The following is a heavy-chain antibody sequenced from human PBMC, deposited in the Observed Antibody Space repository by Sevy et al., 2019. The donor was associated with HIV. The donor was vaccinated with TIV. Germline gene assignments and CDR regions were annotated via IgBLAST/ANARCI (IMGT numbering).Heavy chain of an antibody. D-gene: IGHD3-22*01. J-gene: IGHJ4*02. CDR3: PTTKDYYENSGCPFDY. CDR1: GYTLTQLS. Sequence: ASVKVSCKVFGYTLTQLSMHWVRQAPGKGLEWMGSFDPEDGETLYAQKLQGRVTLTEDTSADTAYMELNNLRSEDTAVYYCPTTKDYYENSGCPFDYWGQGTLVTVSS. V-gene: IGHV1-24*01. CDR2: FDPEDGET.